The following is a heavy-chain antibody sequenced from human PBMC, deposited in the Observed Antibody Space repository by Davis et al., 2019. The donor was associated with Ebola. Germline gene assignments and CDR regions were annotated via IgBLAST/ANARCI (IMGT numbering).Heavy chain of an antibody. CDR3: AKSGSSSSVVWFDP. D-gene: IGHD6-6*01. Sequence: GGSLRLSCAASGFTFSSYWMSWVRQAPGKGLEWVANIKQDGSEKYYVDSVKGRFTISRDNSKNTLYLQMNSLRAEDTAVYYCAKSGSSSSVVWFDPWGQGTLVTVSS. CDR2: IKQDGSEK. CDR1: GFTFSSYW. V-gene: IGHV3-7*03. J-gene: IGHJ5*02.